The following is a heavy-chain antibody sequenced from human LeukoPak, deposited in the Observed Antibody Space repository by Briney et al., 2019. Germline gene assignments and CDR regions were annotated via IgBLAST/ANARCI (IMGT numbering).Heavy chain of an antibody. CDR1: GFTFSSYA. CDR3: AKDPFGVLINYFDY. Sequence: GGSLRLSCAASGFTFSSYATSWVRQAPGKGLEWVSAISGSGGGTYYADSVKGRFTISRDNSKNTLYLQMNSLRAEDTAVYYCAKDPFGVLINYFDYWGQGTLVTVSS. J-gene: IGHJ4*02. CDR2: ISGSGGGT. D-gene: IGHD3-3*01. V-gene: IGHV3-23*01.